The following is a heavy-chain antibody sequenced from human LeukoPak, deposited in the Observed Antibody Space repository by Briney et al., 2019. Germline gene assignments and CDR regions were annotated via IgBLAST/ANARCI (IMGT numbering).Heavy chain of an antibody. Sequence: PGGSLSPSCSAPGFTARSNYMSWVRQAPGKGLGWVSVIFSVGGTHYADPPQGRFTISRDNSKNTLYLQMNSLRAEDTAVYYCARENTIGIAVAGYFDYWGQGTLVTVSS. V-gene: IGHV3-53*01. CDR1: GFTARSNY. D-gene: IGHD6-19*01. J-gene: IGHJ4*02. CDR2: IFSVGGT. CDR3: ARENTIGIAVAGYFDY.